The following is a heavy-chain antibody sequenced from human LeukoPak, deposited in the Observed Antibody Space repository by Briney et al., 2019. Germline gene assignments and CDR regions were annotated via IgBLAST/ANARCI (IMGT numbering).Heavy chain of an antibody. V-gene: IGHV3-53*01. D-gene: IGHD3-22*01. J-gene: IGHJ4*02. CDR1: GFTVSSNY. Sequence: GGSLRLSCAASGFTVSSNYMSWVRQAPGRGLEWVSVIYSGGSTYYADSVKGRFTISRGNSKNTLYLQMNSLRAEDTAVYYCARAPPKDYDSSGYPYYFDYWGQGTLVTVSS. CDR3: ARAPPKDYDSSGYPYYFDY. CDR2: IYSGGST.